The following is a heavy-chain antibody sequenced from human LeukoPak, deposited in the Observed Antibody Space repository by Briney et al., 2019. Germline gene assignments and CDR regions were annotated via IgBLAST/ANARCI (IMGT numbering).Heavy chain of an antibody. CDR3: ARRTYTRIVVVIPSIPLYYFDY. V-gene: IGHV4-34*01. CDR1: GGSFSGYY. CDR2: INHSGSP. Sequence: SETLSLTCAVYGGSFSGYYWSSIRQPPGKGLEWIGEINHSGSPNYNPSLKSRVTISVDTSKNQFSLKLSSVTAADTAVYYCARRTYTRIVVVIPSIPLYYFDYWGQGTLVTVSS. D-gene: IGHD3-22*01. J-gene: IGHJ4*02.